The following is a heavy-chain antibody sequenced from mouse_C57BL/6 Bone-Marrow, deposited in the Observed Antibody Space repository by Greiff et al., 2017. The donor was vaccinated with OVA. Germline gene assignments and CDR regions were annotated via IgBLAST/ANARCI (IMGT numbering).Heavy chain of an antibody. D-gene: IGHD2-1*01. CDR3: ARRYGNPGAMDY. CDR2: IYPGGGYT. J-gene: IGHJ4*01. V-gene: IGHV1-63*01. Sequence: QVQLQQSGAELVRPGTSVKMSCKASGYTFTNYWIGWAKQRPGHGLEWIGDIYPGGGYTNYNEKFKGKATLTADKSSSTAYMQFRSLTSEDSAIYYCARRYGNPGAMDYWGQGTSVTVSS. CDR1: GYTFTNYW.